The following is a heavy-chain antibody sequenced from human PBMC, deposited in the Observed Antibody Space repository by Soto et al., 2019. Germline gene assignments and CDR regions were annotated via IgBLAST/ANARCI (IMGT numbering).Heavy chain of an antibody. CDR1: GYTFTGYY. Sequence: ASVKVSCKASGYTFTGYYMHWVRQAPGQGLEWMGWINPNSGGTNYAQKFQGRVTMTRDTSISTAYMELSRLRSDDTAVYYCAPAEAGTNPVDYWGQGTLVTVSS. V-gene: IGHV1-2*02. D-gene: IGHD6-13*01. CDR3: APAEAGTNPVDY. J-gene: IGHJ4*02. CDR2: INPNSGGT.